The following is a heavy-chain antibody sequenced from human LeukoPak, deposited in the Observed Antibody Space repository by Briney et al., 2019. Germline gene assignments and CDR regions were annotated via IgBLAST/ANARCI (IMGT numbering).Heavy chain of an antibody. CDR2: IYGGGPT. V-gene: IGHV3-53*01. Sequence: GGSLRLSCAASGFTVSRNYMSWVRQAPGRGLECVSVIYGGGPTYYADSVKRRFTISRDTAKNTLYLQMNSLRGEDTAVYFCARDLGIAGTTHAFDIWGHGTMVTVSS. CDR1: GFTVSRNY. J-gene: IGHJ3*02. D-gene: IGHD1-14*01. CDR3: ARDLGIAGTTHAFDI.